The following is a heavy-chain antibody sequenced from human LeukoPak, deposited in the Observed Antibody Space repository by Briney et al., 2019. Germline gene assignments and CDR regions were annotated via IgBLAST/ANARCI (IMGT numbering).Heavy chain of an antibody. CDR1: GFTFSSYG. J-gene: IGHJ3*01. V-gene: IGHV3-33*01. Sequence: GGSLRLSCAASGFTFSSYGMHWVRQAPGKGLEWVAVIWYDGSNKYYADSVKGRFTISRENAKNSLYLQINSLRAGDTAVYYCARCPSYFDAFDVWGQGTMVTVSS. CDR2: IWYDGSNK. CDR3: ARCPSYFDAFDV. D-gene: IGHD3-10*01.